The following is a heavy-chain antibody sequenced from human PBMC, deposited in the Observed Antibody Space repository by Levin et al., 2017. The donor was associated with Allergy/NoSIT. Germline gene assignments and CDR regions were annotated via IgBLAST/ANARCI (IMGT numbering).Heavy chain of an antibody. CDR3: ARHTALLWFEELVFDS. CDR1: GGSFITSSYF. Sequence: PSETLSLTCTVSGGSFITSSYFWAWIRQPPGKGLEWLGSIYYSGTTYYNPSLKSRLTISIDTSTNQFSLKLLSVTAADTAVYYCARHTALLWFEELVFDSWGQGNLVAVSS. D-gene: IGHD3-10*01. V-gene: IGHV4-39*01. J-gene: IGHJ4*02. CDR2: IYYSGTT.